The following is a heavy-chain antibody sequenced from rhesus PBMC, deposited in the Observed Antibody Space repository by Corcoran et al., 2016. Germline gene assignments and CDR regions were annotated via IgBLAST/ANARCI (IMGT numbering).Heavy chain of an antibody. D-gene: IGHD3-34*01. CDR3: AKKGVPTGADY. Sequence: EVQLVESGGGLAKPGGSLRLSCAASGFTFSSYWMNWVRQAPGKGLEWVSAVNRGGCSTYYADAVKGRFTISRDNSKNTLSLQMNSLRAEDTAVYYCAKKGVPTGADYWGQGVLVTVSS. V-gene: IGHV3S25*01. CDR1: GFTFSSYW. CDR2: VNRGGCST. J-gene: IGHJ4*01.